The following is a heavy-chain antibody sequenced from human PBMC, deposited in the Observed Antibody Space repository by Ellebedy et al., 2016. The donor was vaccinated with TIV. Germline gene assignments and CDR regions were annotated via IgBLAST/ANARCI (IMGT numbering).Heavy chain of an antibody. CDR1: GLTFSSYS. CDR2: MSYDGSNE. V-gene: IGHV3-30*04. D-gene: IGHD4-17*01. CDR3: ARSGYGDYEIFDY. Sequence: GESLKISXAASGLTFSSYSMHLVRQAPGKGLEWVALMSYDGSNEQYADSVKGRFTISRDNSKNTLYLQMNSLRADDTAVYYCARSGYGDYEIFDYWGQGTLVTVSS. J-gene: IGHJ4*02.